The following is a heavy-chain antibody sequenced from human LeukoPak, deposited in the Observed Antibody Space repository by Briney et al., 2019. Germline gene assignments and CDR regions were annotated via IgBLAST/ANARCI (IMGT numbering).Heavy chain of an antibody. J-gene: IGHJ4*02. D-gene: IGHD1-26*01. CDR1: GGSISGYY. V-gene: IGHV4-59*01. CDR3: ARGEWDLLFGY. Sequence: SETLSLTCPVSGGSISGYYWSWIRQPPGKGLEWIGYIFYSGSTNYNPSLKSRVTISVDTSKNQFPLKLSSVTAADTAVYYCARGEWDLLFGYWGQGTLVTVSS. CDR2: IFYSGST.